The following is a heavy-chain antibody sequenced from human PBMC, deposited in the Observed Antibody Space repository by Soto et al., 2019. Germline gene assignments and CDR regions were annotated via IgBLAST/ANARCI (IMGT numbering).Heavy chain of an antibody. CDR3: AREEAWNDVLCHYYYGMDV. J-gene: IGHJ6*02. CDR1: GYTFTSYY. V-gene: IGHV1-46*01. CDR2: INPSGGST. D-gene: IGHD1-1*01. Sequence: ASVKVSCKASGYTFTSYYMHWVRQAPGQGLEWMGIINPSGGSTSYAQKFQGRVTMTRDTSTSTVYMELSSLRSEDTAVYYCAREEAWNDVLCHYYYGMDVWGQGTTVTVSS.